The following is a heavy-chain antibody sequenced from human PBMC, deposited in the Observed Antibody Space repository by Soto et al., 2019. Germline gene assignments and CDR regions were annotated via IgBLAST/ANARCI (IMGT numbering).Heavy chain of an antibody. V-gene: IGHV3-48*03. CDR2: ISSSGSTI. Sequence: EVQLVESGGGLVQPGGSLRLSCAASGFTFSSYEMNWVRQAPGKGLEWVSYISSSGSTIYYADSVKGRFTISRDNAKNSLYLQMNSLRAEDTAVYYCARGIAVAGTGFDYWGQGILVTVSS. CDR1: GFTFSSYE. D-gene: IGHD6-19*01. CDR3: ARGIAVAGTGFDY. J-gene: IGHJ4*02.